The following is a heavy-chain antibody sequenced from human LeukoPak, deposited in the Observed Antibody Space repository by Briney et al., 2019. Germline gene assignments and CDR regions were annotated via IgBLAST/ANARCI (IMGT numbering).Heavy chain of an antibody. Sequence: GGSLRLSCAASGLTFSSYGMHWVRQAPGKGLEWVAVISYDGSNKYYADSVKGRFTISRDNSKNTLYLQMNSLRAEDTAVYYCASDYPIYDYVWGSYRYDAFDIWGQGTMVTVSS. CDR1: GLTFSSYG. V-gene: IGHV3-30*03. CDR3: ASDYPIYDYVWGSYRYDAFDI. D-gene: IGHD3-16*02. CDR2: ISYDGSNK. J-gene: IGHJ3*02.